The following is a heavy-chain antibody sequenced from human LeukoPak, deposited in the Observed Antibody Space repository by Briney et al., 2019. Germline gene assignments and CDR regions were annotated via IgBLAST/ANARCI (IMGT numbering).Heavy chain of an antibody. CDR3: ARGDCSGGSCYSDAFDI. CDR2: IKQDGSEK. V-gene: IGHV3-7*04. CDR1: GFTFSSYW. D-gene: IGHD2-15*01. J-gene: IGHJ3*02. Sequence: GGSLRLSCAASGFTFSSYWMSWVRQAPGKGLEWVANIKQDGSEKYYVDSVKGRFTISRDNAKNSLYLQMNSLRAEDTAVYYCARGDCSGGSCYSDAFDIWGQGTMVTVSS.